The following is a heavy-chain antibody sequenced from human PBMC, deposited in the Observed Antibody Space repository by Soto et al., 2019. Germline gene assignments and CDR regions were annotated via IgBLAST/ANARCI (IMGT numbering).Heavy chain of an antibody. CDR2: INHSGST. J-gene: IGHJ3*02. CDR1: GGSFSGYY. Sequence: SETLSLTCAVYGGSFSGYYWSWIRQPPGKGLEWIGEINHSGSTNYNPSLKSRVTRSVDTSRNQSSLKLSSVTAADTAVYYCARGSGGSDDGTHAFDIWGQGTMVTVSS. CDR3: ARGSGGSDDGTHAFDI. D-gene: IGHD3-16*01. V-gene: IGHV4-34*01.